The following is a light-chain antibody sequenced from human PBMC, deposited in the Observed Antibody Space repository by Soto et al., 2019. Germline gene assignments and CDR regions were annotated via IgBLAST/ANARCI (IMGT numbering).Light chain of an antibody. CDR3: SSWTSRTTQV. J-gene: IGLJ3*02. V-gene: IGLV2-14*01. CDR1: RSDVGGYNF. CDR2: EVD. Sequence: QSALTQPASVSGSPGQSITISCTGTRSDVGGYNFVSWYQQYPGKAPKLIIYEVDSRPSGVSNRFSGSKSGNTASLTISGLRAEDEADYYCSSWTSRTTQVLGGGTKVTVL.